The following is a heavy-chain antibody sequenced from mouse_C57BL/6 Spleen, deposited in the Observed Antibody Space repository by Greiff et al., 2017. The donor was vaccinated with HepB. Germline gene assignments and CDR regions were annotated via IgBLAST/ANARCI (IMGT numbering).Heavy chain of an antibody. Sequence: EVMLVESGGDLVKPGGSLKLSCAASGFTFSSYGMSWVRQTPDKRLEWVATISSGGSYTYYPDSVKGRFTISRDNAKNTLYLQMSSLKSEDTAMYYCARGGYYYGSSYDAMDYWGQGTSVTVSS. CDR3: ARGGYYYGSSYDAMDY. D-gene: IGHD1-1*01. V-gene: IGHV5-6*01. CDR2: ISSGGSYT. CDR1: GFTFSSYG. J-gene: IGHJ4*01.